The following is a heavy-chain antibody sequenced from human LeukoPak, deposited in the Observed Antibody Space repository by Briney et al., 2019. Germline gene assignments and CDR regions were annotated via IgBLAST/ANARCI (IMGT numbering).Heavy chain of an antibody. CDR2: IRSTTYTGTT. V-gene: IGHV3-49*04. J-gene: IGHJ4*02. D-gene: IGHD3-3*01. Sequence: PGGSLRLPCTGSGFTYGDYAITWVRQAPGKGLEWVGFIRSTTYTGTTDYAASVKGRFTISRDDSKSIAYLQVNSLKTEDTAVYYCTRDTIFGVVIIDQYWGQGTLVTVSS. CDR3: TRDTIFGVVIIDQY. CDR1: GFTYGDYA.